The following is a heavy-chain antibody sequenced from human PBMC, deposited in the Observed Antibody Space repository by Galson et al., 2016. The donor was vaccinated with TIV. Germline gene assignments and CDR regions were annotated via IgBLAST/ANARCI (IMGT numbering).Heavy chain of an antibody. J-gene: IGHJ6*02. CDR1: GDTFLSYP. D-gene: IGHD5-18*01. CDR2: FIPLFGTP. CDR3: AKCRNTAMDTYYYYYGLDV. V-gene: IGHV1-69*13. Sequence: SVKVSCKASGDTFLSYPFNWVRQAPGQGLEWMGGFIPLFGTPNYAQKFQGRVTITADESTSTAHMELSSLRSEDTAVYYCAKCRNTAMDTYYYYYGLDVWGQGTTVTVSS.